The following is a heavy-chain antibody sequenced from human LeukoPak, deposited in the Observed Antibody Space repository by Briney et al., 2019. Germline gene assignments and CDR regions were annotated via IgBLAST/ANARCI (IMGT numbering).Heavy chain of an antibody. CDR1: GFTFNNYA. CDR2: ISGSGDST. D-gene: IGHD1-1*01. V-gene: IGHV3-23*01. CDR3: AKTTTGPNYYFDY. Sequence: GGSLRLSCAASGFTFNNYAISWVRQAPGKGLEWVSGISGSGDSTYYADSMKGRVTVSRDNSKNTLYLQINSQRAEDTAVYYCAKTTTGPNYYFDYWGQGTLVTVSS. J-gene: IGHJ4*02.